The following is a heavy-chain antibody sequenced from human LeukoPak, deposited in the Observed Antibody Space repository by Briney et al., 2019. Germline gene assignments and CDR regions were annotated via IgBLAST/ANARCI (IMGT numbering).Heavy chain of an antibody. J-gene: IGHJ4*02. Sequence: ASVKVSCKGSRDTLTRYDINWGRQAPGEGGEWRGWMNTNSGNTGYAQKFQGRVTMTRNTSISTAYRAVSSLRSQHSAVYYCARGPVVFGVVILDYWGQGTLVTVSS. V-gene: IGHV1-8*01. CDR1: RDTLTRYD. D-gene: IGHD3-3*01. CDR2: MNTNSGNT. CDR3: ARGPVVFGVVILDY.